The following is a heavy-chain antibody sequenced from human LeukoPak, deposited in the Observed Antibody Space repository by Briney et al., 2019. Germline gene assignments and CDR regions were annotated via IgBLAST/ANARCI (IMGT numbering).Heavy chain of an antibody. CDR3: ARDRTRTGYSSGWYHDY. CDR2: INPNSGGT. D-gene: IGHD6-19*01. J-gene: IGHJ4*02. CDR1: GYTFTGYY. Sequence: ASVKVSCKASGYTFTGYYMHWVRQAPGQGLELMGWINPNSGGTNYAQKFQGRVTMTRDTSISTAYMELSRLRSDDTAVYYCARDRTRTGYSSGWYHDYWGQGTLVTVSS. V-gene: IGHV1-2*02.